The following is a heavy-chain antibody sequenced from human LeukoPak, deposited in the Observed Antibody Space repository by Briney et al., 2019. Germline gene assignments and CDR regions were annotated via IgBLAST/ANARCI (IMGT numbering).Heavy chain of an antibody. CDR3: ARINMVRGVVIYYYYYMDV. CDR1: GFTFSSYW. CDR2: IKQDGSEK. Sequence: GGSLRLSCAASGFTFSSYWMSWVRQAPGKGLEWVADIKQDGSEKYYVDSVKGRFTISRDNAKNSLYLQMNSLRAEDTAVYYCARINMVRGVVIYYYYYMDVWGKGTTVTVSS. J-gene: IGHJ6*03. V-gene: IGHV3-7*01. D-gene: IGHD3-10*01.